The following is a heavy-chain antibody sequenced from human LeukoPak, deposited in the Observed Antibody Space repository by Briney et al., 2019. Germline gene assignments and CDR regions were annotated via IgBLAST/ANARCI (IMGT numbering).Heavy chain of an antibody. Sequence: TSETLSRTCTVSGGSISSSSYYWGWIRQPPGKGLEWIGNIYYSGSTYYNPSLKSRVTISVDTSNNQFSLKLSSVTAADTAVYYCARRTYSYGPFFDYWGQGTLVTVSS. CDR1: GGSISSSSYY. D-gene: IGHD5-18*01. V-gene: IGHV4-39*01. CDR2: IYYSGST. CDR3: ARRTYSYGPFFDY. J-gene: IGHJ4*02.